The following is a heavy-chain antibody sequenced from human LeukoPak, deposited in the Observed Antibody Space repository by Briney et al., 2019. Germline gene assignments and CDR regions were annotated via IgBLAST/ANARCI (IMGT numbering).Heavy chain of an antibody. CDR2: INPNSGDT. Sequence: ASVKVSCKTSGYTFSGYYMHWVRQAPGQGLEWMGWINPNSGDTNYAQKFQGRVTMTRDMSTSTVYMELSSLRSEDTAVYYCARDQGVAAAGNPNAFDIWGQGTMVTVSS. CDR1: GYTFSGYY. CDR3: ARDQGVAAAGNPNAFDI. D-gene: IGHD6-13*01. J-gene: IGHJ3*02. V-gene: IGHV1-2*02.